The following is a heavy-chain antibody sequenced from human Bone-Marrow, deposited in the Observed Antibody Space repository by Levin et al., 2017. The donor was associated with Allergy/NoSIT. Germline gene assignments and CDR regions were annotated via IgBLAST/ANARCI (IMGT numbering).Heavy chain of an antibody. Sequence: GGSLKLSCAASGFTFSSYTMNWVRQAPGEGLEWVSCITSGQTYIYYADSVKGRLTISRDDAKNLLYLQINSLRPDDTAVYYCARDVDDSGLTGYGMDVWGHGTTVTVSS. CDR1: GFTFSSYT. CDR3: ARDVDDSGLTGYGMDV. V-gene: IGHV3-21*06. D-gene: IGHD3-22*01. CDR2: ITSGQTYI. J-gene: IGHJ6*02.